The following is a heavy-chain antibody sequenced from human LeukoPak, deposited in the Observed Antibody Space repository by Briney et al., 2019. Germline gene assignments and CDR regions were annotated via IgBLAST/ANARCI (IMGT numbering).Heavy chain of an antibody. Sequence: GGSLRLSCAASGFTFDDYGMSWVRKAPRKGMERVSGINWNGGSTGYADSVKGRFTISRDNAKNSLYLQMNSLRAEDTALYYCAREGGPDRQFDYWGQGTLVTVSS. D-gene: IGHD3-16*01. CDR1: GFTFDDYG. CDR2: INWNGGST. J-gene: IGHJ4*02. V-gene: IGHV3-20*04. CDR3: AREGGPDRQFDY.